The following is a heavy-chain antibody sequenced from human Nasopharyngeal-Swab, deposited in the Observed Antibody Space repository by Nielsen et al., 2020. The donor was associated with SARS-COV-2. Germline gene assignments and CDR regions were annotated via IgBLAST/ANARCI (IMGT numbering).Heavy chain of an antibody. CDR3: ARDPDSSGSYFDY. V-gene: IGHV3-66*02. J-gene: IGHJ4*02. Sequence: GESLKISCAASGYIVSTKYMSWVRQAPGKGLEWVSVIYSGDKTYYADSVRGRITISRDNSKNTLYLQMNSLRGEDTAVYYCARDPDSSGSYFDYWGQGTLVTVSS. D-gene: IGHD3-22*01. CDR2: IYSGDKT. CDR1: GYIVSTKY.